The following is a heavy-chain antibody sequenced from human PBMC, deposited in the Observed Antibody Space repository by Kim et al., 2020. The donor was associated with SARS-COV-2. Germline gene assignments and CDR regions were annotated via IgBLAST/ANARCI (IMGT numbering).Heavy chain of an antibody. CDR2: IDPSDSCT. V-gene: IGHV5-10-1*01. CDR1: GYSFTSYW. J-gene: IGHJ5*02. CDR3: ARQGPYCSSTSCYNSGFDP. Sequence: GESLKISCKGSGYSFTSYWISWVRQMPGKGLEWMGRIDPSDSCTNYSPSFQGHVTISADKSISTAYLQWSSLKASDTAMYYCARQGPYCSSTSCYNSGFDPWGQGTLVTVSS. D-gene: IGHD2-2*02.